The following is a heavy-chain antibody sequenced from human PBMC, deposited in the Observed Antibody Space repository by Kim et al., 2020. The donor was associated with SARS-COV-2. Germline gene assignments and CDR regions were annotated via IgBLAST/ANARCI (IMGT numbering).Heavy chain of an antibody. CDR2: IYYSGST. Sequence: SETLSLTCAVSGGSISSGGYSWSWIRQPPGKGLEWSGYIYYSGSTYSNPSLKSRVTISVDRSKNQFSLKLSSVTAADTAVYYCARGYGSGSPYGMDVWGQGTTVTVSS. V-gene: IGHV4-30-2*01. CDR3: ARGYGSGSPYGMDV. J-gene: IGHJ6*02. CDR1: GGSISSGGYS. D-gene: IGHD3-10*01.